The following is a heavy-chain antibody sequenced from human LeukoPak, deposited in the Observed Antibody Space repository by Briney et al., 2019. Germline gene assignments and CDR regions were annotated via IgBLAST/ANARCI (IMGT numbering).Heavy chain of an antibody. CDR2: ISGSGGST. CDR3: RPTRGS. CDR1: GFTFSSYA. V-gene: IGHV3-23*01. J-gene: IGHJ5*02. Sequence: PGGSLRLSCAASGFTFSSYAMSWVRQAPGKGLEWVSGISGSGGSTYYTDSVKGRFTIPRDNSRNALYLQMNSLRAEDTAVYYCRPTRGSWGQGTLVTVSS.